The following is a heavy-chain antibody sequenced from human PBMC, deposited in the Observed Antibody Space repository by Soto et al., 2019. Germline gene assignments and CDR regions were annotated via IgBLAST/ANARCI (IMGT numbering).Heavy chain of an antibody. V-gene: IGHV1-8*01. CDR2: MNPNSGNT. D-gene: IGHD3-22*01. CDR3: ASEVVSRGMDV. Sequence: QVQLVQSEAEVKKPGASVKVSCKASGYTFTSYDINWVRQATGQGLEWMGWMNPNSGNTGYAQKLQCRVTMNRNTSISTAYMELSSLRSEDTAGYYCASEVVSRGMDVWGQGNTVTLSS. CDR1: GYTFTSYD. J-gene: IGHJ6*02.